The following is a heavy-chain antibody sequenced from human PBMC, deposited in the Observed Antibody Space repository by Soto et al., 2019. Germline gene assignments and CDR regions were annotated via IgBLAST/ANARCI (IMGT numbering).Heavy chain of an antibody. D-gene: IGHD6-19*01. Sequence: EVQLLESGGGLVQPGGSLRLSCAASGFTFRSYAMTWVRQAPGKGLEWVSVISDSDNATYYADSVKGRFTISRDNSKNTLYLQFNSLRAENTAVYYCAKGVSSSAWSASHNWGQGTLVPVSS. CDR2: ISDSDNAT. CDR3: AKGVSSSAWSASHN. V-gene: IGHV3-23*01. CDR1: GFTFRSYA. J-gene: IGHJ4*02.